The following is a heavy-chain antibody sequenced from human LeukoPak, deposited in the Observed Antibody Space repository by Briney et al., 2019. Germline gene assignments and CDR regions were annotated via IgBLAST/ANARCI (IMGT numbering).Heavy chain of an antibody. D-gene: IGHD3-3*01. CDR1: GGTFSSYA. Sequence: VASVKVSCKASGGTFSSYAISWVRQAPGQGLEWMGRIIPILGIANYAQKFQGRVTITADRSTSTAYMELSSLRSEDTAVYYCARGSYPLDFGVVIHAFDIWGQGTMVTVSS. CDR2: IIPILGIA. J-gene: IGHJ3*02. CDR3: ARGSYPLDFGVVIHAFDI. V-gene: IGHV1-69*04.